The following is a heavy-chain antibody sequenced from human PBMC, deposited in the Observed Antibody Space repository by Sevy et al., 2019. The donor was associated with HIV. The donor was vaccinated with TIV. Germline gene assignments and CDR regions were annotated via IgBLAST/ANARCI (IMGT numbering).Heavy chain of an antibody. CDR3: VKGPHPAVTTSYALDV. Sequence: GGSLRLSCAASGFIFKSYGMHWARQAPGKGLEWVTFIRNDGSTKYYADSVRGRFTASRDNSKNTLYLQMNSLRPEDTAVYYCVKGPHPAVTTSYALDVWGQGTTVTVSS. CDR2: IRNDGSTK. V-gene: IGHV3-30*02. J-gene: IGHJ6*02. CDR1: GFIFKSYG. D-gene: IGHD4-17*01.